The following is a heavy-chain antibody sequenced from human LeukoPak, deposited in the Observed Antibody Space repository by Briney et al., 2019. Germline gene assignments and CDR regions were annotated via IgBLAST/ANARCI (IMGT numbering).Heavy chain of an antibody. J-gene: IGHJ4*02. CDR2: ISGGGGTS. D-gene: IGHD3-22*01. CDR3: AKDMDYDDSHYYYGFDY. CDR1: GFTFSNYA. Sequence: GGSLRLSCALSGFTFSNYAMNWVRQAPGKGLEWVSVISGGGGTSNYADSVRGRFTVSRDNSKSMLYLQLNSPRADDTAVYYCAKDMDYDDSHYYYGFDYWGQGTLVTVSS. V-gene: IGHV3-23*01.